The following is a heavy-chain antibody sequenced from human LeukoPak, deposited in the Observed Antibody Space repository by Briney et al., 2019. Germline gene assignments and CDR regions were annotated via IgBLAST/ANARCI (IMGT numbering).Heavy chain of an antibody. J-gene: IGHJ6*03. CDR1: GFTFDDYA. V-gene: IGHV3-9*01. D-gene: IGHD1-7*01. CDR3: ARLELRAGYYYMDV. Sequence: PGGSLRLSCAASGFTFDDYAMHWVRQAPEKGLEWVSGISWNSGSIGYADSVKGRFTISRDNAKNSLYLQMNSLRAEDTALYYCARLELRAGYYYMDVWGKGTTVTVSS. CDR2: ISWNSGSI.